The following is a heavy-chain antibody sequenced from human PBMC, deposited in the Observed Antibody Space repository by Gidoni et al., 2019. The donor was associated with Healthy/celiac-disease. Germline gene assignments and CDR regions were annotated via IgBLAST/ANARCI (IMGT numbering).Heavy chain of an antibody. CDR2: ISSSSSYI. CDR3: ARDPGITIFGVVTQRNWFDP. D-gene: IGHD3-3*01. Sequence: EVQLVESGGGLVKPGGSLRLSCAASGFTFSSYSMNWVRQAPGKGLEWVSSISSSSSYIYYADSVKGRFTISRDNAKNSLYLQMNSLRAEDTAVYYCARDPGITIFGVVTQRNWFDPWGQGTLVTVSS. V-gene: IGHV3-21*01. J-gene: IGHJ5*02. CDR1: GFTFSSYS.